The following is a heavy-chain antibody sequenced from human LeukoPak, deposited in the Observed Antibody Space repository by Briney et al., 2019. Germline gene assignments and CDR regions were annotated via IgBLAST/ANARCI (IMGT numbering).Heavy chain of an antibody. D-gene: IGHD2/OR15-2a*01. CDR3: ARLEYWVRN. J-gene: IGHJ4*02. CDR2: MSHSGGT. CDR1: GGSISRPNYY. V-gene: IGHV4-39*01. Sequence: KPSETLSLTCNVSGGSISRPNYYWGRIRQPPGKELEWIGCMSHSGGTHYNPSLKSRVTFFVDTSKNQFSLKLTSVTAEDTAIYYCARLEYWVRNWGRGTLVTVSS.